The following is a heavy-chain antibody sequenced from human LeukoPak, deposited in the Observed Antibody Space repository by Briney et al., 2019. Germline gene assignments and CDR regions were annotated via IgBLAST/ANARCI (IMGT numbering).Heavy chain of an antibody. CDR2: IYYTGST. CDR1: GGSISSSSYY. D-gene: IGHD6-13*01. V-gene: IGHV4-39*07. CDR3: ARAYSPPQWSPFDY. Sequence: SETLSLTCTVSGGSISSSSYYWGWIRQPPGKGLEWIGSIYYTGSTYYKPSLKSRVTISLDTSKNQFSLKLSSVTAADTAVYYCARAYSPPQWSPFDYWGQGTLVTVSS. J-gene: IGHJ4*02.